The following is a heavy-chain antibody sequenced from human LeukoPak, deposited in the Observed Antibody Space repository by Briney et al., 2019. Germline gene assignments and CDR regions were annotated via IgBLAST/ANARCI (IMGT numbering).Heavy chain of an antibody. CDR1: GFTFSSYG. Sequence: PGRSLRLSCAASGFTFSSYGMHWVRQAPGKGLEWVAVIWYDGSNKYYADSVKGRFTISRDNSTNTLYLQMNSLRAEDTAVYYCAKDYYDSSGNDAFDIWGQGTMVTVSS. CDR3: AKDYYDSSGNDAFDI. V-gene: IGHV3-33*06. D-gene: IGHD3-22*01. CDR2: IWYDGSNK. J-gene: IGHJ3*02.